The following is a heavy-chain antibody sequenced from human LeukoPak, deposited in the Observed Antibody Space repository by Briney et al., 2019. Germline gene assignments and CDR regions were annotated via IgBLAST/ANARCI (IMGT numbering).Heavy chain of an antibody. CDR3: ARTPLRDGYTNRFDP. CDR1: GGSISGFY. D-gene: IGHD5-24*01. V-gene: IGHV4-59*01. J-gene: IGHJ5*02. Sequence: PSETLSLTCTVSGGSISGFYWTWIRQPPGKGLEWIGYIYYSGSTTYNPSLNTRVTISVDTSKNQFSLKLSSVTAADTAVYYCARTPLRDGYTNRFDPWGQGTLVTVSS. CDR2: IYYSGST.